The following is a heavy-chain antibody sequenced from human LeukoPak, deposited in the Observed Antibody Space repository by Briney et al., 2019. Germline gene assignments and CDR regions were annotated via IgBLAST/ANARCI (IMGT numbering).Heavy chain of an antibody. V-gene: IGHV3-23*05. CDR2: IETGGAST. J-gene: IGHJ4*02. CDR1: GFTFSSYG. CDR3: VRGGGYSYVTSDY. Sequence: GGTLRLSCAASGFTFSSYGMSWVRQAPGKGLEWVSAIETGGASTYYADSVKGRFSISRDNSKNTLYLQMNSLRAEDTAVYYCVRGGGYSYVTSDYWGQGTLVTVSS. D-gene: IGHD5-18*01.